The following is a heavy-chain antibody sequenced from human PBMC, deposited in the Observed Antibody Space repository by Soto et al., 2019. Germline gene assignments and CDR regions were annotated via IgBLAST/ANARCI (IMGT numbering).Heavy chain of an antibody. J-gene: IGHJ4*02. D-gene: IGHD2-15*01. CDR1: GYIFTSYG. V-gene: IGHV1-18*01. CDR2: ISGYNGNT. Sequence: ASVKVSCKASGYIFTSYGISWVRQAPGQGLEWMGWISGYNGNTDYAQKVQGSVTMTTDTSTSTAYMELRSLRSDDTAVYYCARVGAWGYSGGTSCFDYWGQGTLVTVSS. CDR3: ARVGAWGYSGGTSCFDY.